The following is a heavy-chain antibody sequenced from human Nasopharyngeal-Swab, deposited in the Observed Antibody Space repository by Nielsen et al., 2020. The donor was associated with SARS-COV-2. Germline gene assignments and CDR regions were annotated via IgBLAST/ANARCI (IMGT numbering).Heavy chain of an antibody. CDR2: IYYSGST. J-gene: IGHJ5*02. D-gene: IGHD6-13*01. CDR1: GGSISSSSYY. V-gene: IGHV4-39*01. CDR3: ARPDSSWYGPFDP. Sequence: SETLSLTCTVSGGSISSSSYYWGWIRQPPGKGLEWIGSIYYSGSTYHNPSLKSRVTISVDTSKNQFSLKLSSVTAADTAVYYCARPDSSWYGPFDPWGQGTLVTVSS.